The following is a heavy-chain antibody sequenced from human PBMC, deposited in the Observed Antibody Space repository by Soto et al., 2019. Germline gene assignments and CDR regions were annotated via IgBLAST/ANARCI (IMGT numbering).Heavy chain of an antibody. CDR1: GYTFTSYG. CDR3: ARERRYTAKAYYYYGMDV. Sequence: ASVKVSSKASGYTFTSYGSSWVRQAPGQGLEWMGWISAYNGNTNYAQKLQGRVTMTTDTSTSTAYMELRSLRSDDTAVYYCARERRYTAKAYYYYGMDVWXQGTTVTVSS. CDR2: ISAYNGNT. D-gene: IGHD1-20*01. J-gene: IGHJ6*02. V-gene: IGHV1-18*01.